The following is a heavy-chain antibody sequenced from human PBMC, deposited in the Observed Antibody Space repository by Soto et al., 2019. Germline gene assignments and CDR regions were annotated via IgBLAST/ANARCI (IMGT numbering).Heavy chain of an antibody. CDR2: INHSGST. CDR3: AREYSNSRSEYYIDY. D-gene: IGHD6-6*01. J-gene: IGHJ4*02. V-gene: IGHV4-61*08. Sequence: PSGDPSLTCTVSGGSISSGGYYWSWIRQPPGKGLEWIGEINHSGSTNYNPSLKSRGTISVDTSKSQLSLKLSSVTAADTAVYYCAREYSNSRSEYYIDYWGQGTVVTVSS. CDR1: GGSISSGGYY.